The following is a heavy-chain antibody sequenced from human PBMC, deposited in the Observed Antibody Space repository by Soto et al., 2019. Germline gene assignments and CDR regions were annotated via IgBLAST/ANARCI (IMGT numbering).Heavy chain of an antibody. CDR1: GYTFTNYG. CDR3: ARGGSSRSAEYYQH. Sequence: QVQLVQSAAEVKNPGASVKVSCRASGYTFTNYGISWVRQAPGQGPEWMGWISGYNGNTNYVQTLQDRLTMTTDTSTSTAYMELRSLRSNDTAVYYCARGGSSRSAEYYQHWGQGTLVIVSS. J-gene: IGHJ1*01. V-gene: IGHV1-18*01. CDR2: ISGYNGNT. D-gene: IGHD6-13*01.